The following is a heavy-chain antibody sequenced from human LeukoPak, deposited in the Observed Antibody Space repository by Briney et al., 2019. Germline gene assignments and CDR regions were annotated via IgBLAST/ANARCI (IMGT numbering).Heavy chain of an antibody. CDR1: GFTFSSYA. CDR2: ISYDGSNK. V-gene: IGHV3-30*04. CDR3: ARAKSLRRITIFGVVNFDYFDY. D-gene: IGHD3-3*01. J-gene: IGHJ4*02. Sequence: GGSLRLSCAASGFTFSSYAMHWVRQAPGKGLEWVAVISYDGSNKYYADSVKGRFTISRDNSKNTLYLQMNSLRAEDTAVYYCARAKSLRRITIFGVVNFDYFDYWGQGTLVTVSS.